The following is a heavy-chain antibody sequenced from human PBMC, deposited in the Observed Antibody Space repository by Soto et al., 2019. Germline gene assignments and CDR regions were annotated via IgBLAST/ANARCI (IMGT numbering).Heavy chain of an antibody. CDR3: ARQVPAAIRLGWFDP. D-gene: IGHD2-2*02. V-gene: IGHV4-39*01. CDR1: GGSISRSTYY. CDR2: IYYSGST. Sequence: SETLSLTXTVSGGSISRSTYYWGWIRQLPGKGLEWIGSIYYSGSTYYRPSLKSRVTISVDTSKNQFSLKLSSVTAADTAVYYCARQVPAAIRLGWFDPWGQGTLVTVS. J-gene: IGHJ5*02.